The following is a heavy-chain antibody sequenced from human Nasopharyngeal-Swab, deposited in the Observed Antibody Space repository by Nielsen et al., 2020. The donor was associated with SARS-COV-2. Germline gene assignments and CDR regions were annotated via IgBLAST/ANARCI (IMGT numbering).Heavy chain of an antibody. Sequence: WIRQPPGKGLEWIGYIYYSGSTNYNPSLKSRVTISVDTSKSQFSLKLSSVTAADTAVYYCARDNRTLDPWGQGTLVTVSS. D-gene: IGHD1-14*01. CDR3: ARDNRTLDP. V-gene: IGHV4-59*01. J-gene: IGHJ5*02. CDR2: IYYSGST.